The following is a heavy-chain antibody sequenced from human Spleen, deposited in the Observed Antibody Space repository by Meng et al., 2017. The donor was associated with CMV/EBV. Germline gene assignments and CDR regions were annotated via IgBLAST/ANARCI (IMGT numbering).Heavy chain of an antibody. D-gene: IGHD3-22*01. V-gene: IGHV4-30-4*08. CDR2: IYYSGST. CDR1: GGSISSGDYY. CDR3: ARGYYDSSGYGYWYLDL. Sequence: QVQLQESGPGLVKPSQTLSLTCPVSGGSISSGDYYWSWIRQPPGKGLEWIGYIYYSGSTYYNPSLKSRVTISVDTSKNQFSLKLSSVTAADTAVYYCARGYYDSSGYGYWYLDLWGRGTLVTDSS. J-gene: IGHJ2*01.